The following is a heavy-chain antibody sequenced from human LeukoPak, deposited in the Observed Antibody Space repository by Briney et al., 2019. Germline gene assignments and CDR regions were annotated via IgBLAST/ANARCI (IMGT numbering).Heavy chain of an antibody. J-gene: IGHJ3*02. V-gene: IGHV4-61*02. Sequence: SETLSLTCTVSGGSISSGNYYWSWIRQPAGKGLEWIGRIFATGSTYYNPSLKSRVTISVDTSKSQFSLKLSSVTAAHTAVYYCARQPTNSLRYFDWLLSGAFDIWGQETMVTVSS. CDR2: IFATGST. CDR3: ARQPTNSLRYFDWLLSGAFDI. D-gene: IGHD3-9*01. CDR1: GGSISSGNYY.